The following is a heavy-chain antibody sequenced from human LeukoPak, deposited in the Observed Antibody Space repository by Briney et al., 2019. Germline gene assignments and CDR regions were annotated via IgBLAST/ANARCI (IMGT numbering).Heavy chain of an antibody. V-gene: IGHV4-4*07. D-gene: IGHD1-26*01. Sequence: PSETLSLTCSVSGGSISSYYWSWIRQPAGKGLEWTGRIYTSGSTNYNPSLRSRVTMSVDTSKNQFSLKLSSVTAADTAVYYCARDQVGTTLDYFDYWGQGTLVTVSS. CDR3: ARDQVGTTLDYFDY. J-gene: IGHJ4*02. CDR1: GGSISSYY. CDR2: IYTSGST.